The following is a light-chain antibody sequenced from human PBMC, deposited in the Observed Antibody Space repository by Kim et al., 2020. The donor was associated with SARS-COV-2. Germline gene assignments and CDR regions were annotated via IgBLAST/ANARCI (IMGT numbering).Light chain of an antibody. CDR2: AAS. CDR1: QSISSY. V-gene: IGKV1-39*01. J-gene: IGKJ1*01. Sequence: SAAVGDRATITGRASQSISSYLNWYQQKPGKAPKLLFYAASSLQSGVLSRFSGSGSGTDFTLTISSLQPEDFATYYCQQSYSTLWTFGQGTKVEIK. CDR3: QQSYSTLWT.